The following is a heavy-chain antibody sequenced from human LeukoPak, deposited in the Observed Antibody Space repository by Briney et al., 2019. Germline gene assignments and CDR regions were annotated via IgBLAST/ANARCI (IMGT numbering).Heavy chain of an antibody. V-gene: IGHV3-30*04. CDR3: ARTALYGDYAPHFDY. CDR1: GFTFSSYA. CDR2: ISYERSNK. J-gene: IGHJ4*02. D-gene: IGHD4-17*01. Sequence: PGRSLRLSCAASGFTFSSYAMHWVRQAPGKGLEWVADISYERSNKYYADSVKGRFTISRDNSKNTLYLQMNSLRAEDTAVYYCARTALYGDYAPHFDYWGQGTLVTVSS.